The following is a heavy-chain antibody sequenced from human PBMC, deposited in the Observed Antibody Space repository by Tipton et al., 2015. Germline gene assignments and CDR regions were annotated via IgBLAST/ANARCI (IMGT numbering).Heavy chain of an antibody. CDR2: IYYSGST. V-gene: IGHV4-61*08. Sequence: TLSLTCTVSGGSVNSGDYYWSWIRQAPGKGLEWIGYIYYSGSTNYNPSLKSRVTMSVDTSKNQFSLKLSSVTAADTAVYYCAREFCGGDCSYHYYYGMDVWGQGTTVTVSS. J-gene: IGHJ6*02. D-gene: IGHD2-21*02. CDR3: AREFCGGDCSYHYYYGMDV. CDR1: GGSVNSGDYY.